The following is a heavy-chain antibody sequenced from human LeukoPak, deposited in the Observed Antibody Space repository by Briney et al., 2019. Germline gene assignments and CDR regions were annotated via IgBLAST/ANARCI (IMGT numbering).Heavy chain of an antibody. CDR2: IYYSGST. Sequence: PSQTLSLTCTVSGGSISSGNYYWSWIRQPPGKGLEWIGYIYYSGSTYYNPSLKSRVTISVDTSKNQFSLKLSSVTAADTAVYYCARVGVYQESYYFDYWGQGTLVTVSS. V-gene: IGHV4-30-4*01. J-gene: IGHJ4*02. D-gene: IGHD1-26*01. CDR3: ARVGVYQESYYFDY. CDR1: GGSISSGNYY.